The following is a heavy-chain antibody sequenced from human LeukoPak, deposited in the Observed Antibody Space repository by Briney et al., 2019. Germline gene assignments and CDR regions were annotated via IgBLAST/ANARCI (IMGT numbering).Heavy chain of an antibody. J-gene: IGHJ3*01. CDR2: INQSEST. Sequence: SETLSLTCAVYGGSFSGYYWNWIRQPPGKGLEWIGEINQSESTRYSPSLKSRVTISVDTSKNQLSLKLSSVTAADTAVYYCARGMMVEAVDDAFDVWGQGTVVTVSS. CDR3: ARGMMVEAVDDAFDV. CDR1: GGSFSGYY. D-gene: IGHD3-22*01. V-gene: IGHV4-34*01.